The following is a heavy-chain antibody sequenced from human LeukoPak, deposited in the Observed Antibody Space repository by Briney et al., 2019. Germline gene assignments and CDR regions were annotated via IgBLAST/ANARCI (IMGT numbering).Heavy chain of an antibody. CDR1: GFTVSSSH. CDR3: ARETTVIREWYFDL. D-gene: IGHD4-17*01. CDR2: MNSDGSST. V-gene: IGHV3-74*01. Sequence: GGSLRLSCAASGFTVSSSHMNWVRQAPGKGLEWVSRMNSDGSSTTYADSVKGRFTISRDNAKNTLYLQMNSLRAEDTAVYYCARETTVIREWYFDLWGRGTLVTVAS. J-gene: IGHJ2*01.